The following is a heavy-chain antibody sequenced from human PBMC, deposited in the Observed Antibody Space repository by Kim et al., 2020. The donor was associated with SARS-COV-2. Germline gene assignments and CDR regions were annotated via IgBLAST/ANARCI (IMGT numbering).Heavy chain of an antibody. D-gene: IGHD3-10*01. V-gene: IGHV1-69*04. CDR2: IIPILGIA. CDR3: ARDQGYYGSGSNNWFDP. J-gene: IGHJ5*02. CDR1: GGTFSSYA. Sequence: SVKVSCKASGGTFSSYAISWVRQAPGQGLEWMGRIIPILGIANYAQKFQGRVTITADKSTSTAYMELSSLRSEDTAVYYCARDQGYYGSGSNNWFDPWGQGTLVTVSS.